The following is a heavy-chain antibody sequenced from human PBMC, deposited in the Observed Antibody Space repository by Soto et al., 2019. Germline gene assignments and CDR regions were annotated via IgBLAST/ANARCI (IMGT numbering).Heavy chain of an antibody. Sequence: AASVKVCCKASGYTFTSYGISWVRQAPGQGLEWMGWISAYNGNTNYAQKLQGRVTMTTDTSTSTAYMELRSLRSDDTAVYYCASSTMVRGVISNWFDPWGQGTLVTVSS. CDR2: ISAYNGNT. V-gene: IGHV1-18*01. J-gene: IGHJ5*02. D-gene: IGHD3-10*01. CDR3: ASSTMVRGVISNWFDP. CDR1: GYTFTSYG.